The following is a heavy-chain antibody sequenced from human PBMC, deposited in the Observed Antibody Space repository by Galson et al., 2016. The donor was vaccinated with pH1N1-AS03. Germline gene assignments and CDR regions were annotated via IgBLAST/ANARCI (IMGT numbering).Heavy chain of an antibody. D-gene: IGHD5-24*01. CDR1: GYTFSTYS. Sequence: SVKVSCKASGYTFSTYSLHWVRQAPGQGLEWMGKIDPSGGSTTSAQQFQGRVTMTRDTSTSTVYMDLSTLKSEDTAVYYCARDGGRAKIRGVYFQYWGQGTQVIVSS. J-gene: IGHJ1*01. CDR3: ARDGGRAKIRGVYFQY. CDR2: IDPSGGST. V-gene: IGHV1-46*01.